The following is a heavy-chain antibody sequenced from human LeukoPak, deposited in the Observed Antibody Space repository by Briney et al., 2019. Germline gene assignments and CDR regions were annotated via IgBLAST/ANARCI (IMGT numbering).Heavy chain of an antibody. CDR3: ARYPTAMVSFDY. CDR2: IHYSGNT. D-gene: IGHD5-18*01. V-gene: IGHV4-39*01. Sequence: PSETLSLTCTVSGGSISSSDYYWGWIRQPPGKGLEWIGSIHYSGNTYYNPSLKSRVTISVDTSKNQFSLRLSFVTAADTAVYYCARYPTAMVSFDYWGQGTLVTVSS. J-gene: IGHJ4*02. CDR1: GGSISSSDYY.